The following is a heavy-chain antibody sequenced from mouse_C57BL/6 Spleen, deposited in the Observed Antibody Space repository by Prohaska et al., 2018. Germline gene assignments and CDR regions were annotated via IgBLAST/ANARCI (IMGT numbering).Heavy chain of an antibody. CDR2: ST. J-gene: IGHJ1*03. Sequence: STNYNSALMSRLSISKDNSKSQVFLKMNSLQTDDTAMYYCAKRGEWSYSGYFDVWGTGTTVTVSS. V-gene: IGHV2-9*01. CDR3: AKRGEWSYSGYFDV. D-gene: IGHD1-1*01.